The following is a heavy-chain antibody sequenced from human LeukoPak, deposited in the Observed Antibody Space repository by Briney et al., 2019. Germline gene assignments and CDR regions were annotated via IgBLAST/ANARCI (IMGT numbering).Heavy chain of an antibody. V-gene: IGHV3-7*03. CDR2: INHNGNVN. CDR1: GFTFGSYW. CDR3: ATGGGYDSSGYLRL. Sequence: GGSMRPASAAYGFTFGSYWMNWDRQAAGRVLEWVASINHNGNVNYYVDSVKGRFTISRDNAKNSLYLQMSNLRAEDTAVYYCATGGGYDSSGYLRLWGQGTLVTVSS. J-gene: IGHJ4*02. D-gene: IGHD3-22*01.